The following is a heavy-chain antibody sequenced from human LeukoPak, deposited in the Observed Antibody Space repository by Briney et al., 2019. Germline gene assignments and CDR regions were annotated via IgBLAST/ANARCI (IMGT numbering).Heavy chain of an antibody. CDR1: GFIFSGND. CDR2: ITSSGGGT. CDR3: ATARILSTGLRY. J-gene: IGHJ4*02. V-gene: IGHV3-23*01. Sequence: HPGGSLRLSCAASGFIFSGNDMTWVRQAPGKGLEWVSGITSSGGGTFYGDSVGGRFTISRDNSQNALYLQMNNLGAGDTATYFCATARILSTGLRYWGQGALVTVSS. D-gene: IGHD1-14*01.